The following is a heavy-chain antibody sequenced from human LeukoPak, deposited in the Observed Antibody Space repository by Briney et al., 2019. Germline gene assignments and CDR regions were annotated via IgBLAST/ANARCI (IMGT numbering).Heavy chain of an antibody. CDR2: ISWNSGSI. J-gene: IGHJ3*02. CDR3: AKDRATSGFDAFDI. V-gene: IGHV3-9*03. Sequence: PGGSLRLSCAASGFTFDDYAMHWVRQAPGKGLEWVSGISWNSGSIGYADSVKGRFTISGDNAKNSLYLQMNSLRAEDMALYYCAKDRATSGFDAFDIWGQGTMVTVSS. D-gene: IGHD1-26*01. CDR1: GFTFDDYA.